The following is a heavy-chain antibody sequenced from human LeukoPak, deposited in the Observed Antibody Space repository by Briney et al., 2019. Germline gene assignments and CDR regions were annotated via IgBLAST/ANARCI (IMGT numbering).Heavy chain of an antibody. Sequence: GGSLRLSCAVSGFTFSDYWMHWVRQAPGKGLEWVASIRQDGGEKSYVDSVKGRFTISRDNTKNSLYLQMSSLRVEDTAVYFCARDGTAPGLYFDLWGQGTLVTVSS. CDR1: GFTFSDYW. CDR3: ARDGTAPGLYFDL. D-gene: IGHD6-13*01. J-gene: IGHJ4*01. CDR2: IRQDGGEK. V-gene: IGHV3-7*01.